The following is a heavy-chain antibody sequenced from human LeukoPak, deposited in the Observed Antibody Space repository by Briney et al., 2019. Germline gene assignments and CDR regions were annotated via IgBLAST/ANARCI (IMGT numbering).Heavy chain of an antibody. CDR1: GXTFSSYI. CDR3: VKGDSYYYDSSARDS. J-gene: IGHJ4*02. D-gene: IGHD3-22*01. CDR2: ITSNGGTT. Sequence: PGGSLRLSCSASGXTFSSYIVHWARQAPGKGLEYISAITSNGGTTYYADSVKGRVTISRDNSKNTLYLQMSSLRPEDTAVYYCVKGDSYYYDSSARDSWGQGTLVTVSS. V-gene: IGHV3-64D*09.